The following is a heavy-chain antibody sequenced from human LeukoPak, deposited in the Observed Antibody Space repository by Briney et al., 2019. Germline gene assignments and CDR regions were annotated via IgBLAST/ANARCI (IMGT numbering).Heavy chain of an antibody. Sequence: ASVKVSCKTSGYTFTVYAINWVRQAPGQGLEWMGWISTDTGNPTYVQDFTGRFVFSLDTSVTTACLQISSLKAEDTAVYYCARRGKSFDFWGQGTRVTVSS. D-gene: IGHD3-3*01. J-gene: IGHJ4*02. CDR2: ISTDTGNP. CDR1: GYTFTVYA. CDR3: ARRGKSFDF. V-gene: IGHV7-4-1*02.